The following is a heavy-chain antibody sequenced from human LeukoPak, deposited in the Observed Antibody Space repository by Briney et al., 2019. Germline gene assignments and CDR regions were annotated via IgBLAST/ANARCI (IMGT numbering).Heavy chain of an antibody. CDR2: ISYDGSNK. V-gene: IGHV3-30*19. Sequence: GGSLRLSCAASGFTFSRHGMHWVRQAPGKGLEWVAVISYDGSNKYYADSVKGRFTISRDNSKNALYLQMNSLRAEDTAVYYCARDGGVYYYYYYMDVWGKGTTVTVSS. CDR1: GFTFSRHG. J-gene: IGHJ6*03. D-gene: IGHD3-16*01. CDR3: ARDGGVYYYYYYMDV.